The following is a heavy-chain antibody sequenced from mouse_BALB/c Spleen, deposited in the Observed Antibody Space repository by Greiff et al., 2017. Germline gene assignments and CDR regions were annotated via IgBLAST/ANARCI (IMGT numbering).Heavy chain of an antibody. D-gene: IGHD1-1*01. CDR2: ISSGGGNT. J-gene: IGHJ2*01. CDR3: ARWDYYGSSSLDY. CDR1: GFTFSSYT. V-gene: IGHV5-9*03. Sequence: EVQVVESGGGLVKPGGSLKLSCAASGFTFSSYTMSWVRQTPEKRLEWVATISSGGGNTYYPDSVKGRFTISRDNAKNNLYLQMSSLRSEDTALYYCARWDYYGSSSLDYWGQGTTLTVSS.